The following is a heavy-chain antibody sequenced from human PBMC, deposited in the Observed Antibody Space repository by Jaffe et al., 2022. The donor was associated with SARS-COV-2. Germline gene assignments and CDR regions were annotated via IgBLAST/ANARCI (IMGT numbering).Heavy chain of an antibody. D-gene: IGHD5-12*01. CDR1: GGTFSSYA. CDR2: IIPIFGTA. Sequence: QVQLVQSGAEVKKPGSSVKVSCKASGGTFSSYAISWVRQAPGQGLEWMGGIIPIFGTANYAQKFQGRVTITADESTSTAYMELSSLRSEDTAVYYCAMEGGARGIMASPYYFDYWGQGTLVTVSS. CDR3: AMEGGARGIMASPYYFDY. J-gene: IGHJ4*02. V-gene: IGHV1-69*01.